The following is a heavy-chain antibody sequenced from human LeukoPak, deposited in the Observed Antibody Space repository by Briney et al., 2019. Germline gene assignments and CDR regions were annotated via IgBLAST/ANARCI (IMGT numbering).Heavy chain of an antibody. Sequence: SSETLSLTCTVSGDSITGYYWGWIRQPPGKGPEWIGNIYYTGNTYYNASLKSRVTISVDTSKNQFSLKVISMTAADTAVYYCTKSDGYVVIRICGRGTMVTVSS. D-gene: IGHD3-22*01. CDR2: IYYTGNT. CDR3: TKSDGYVVIRI. V-gene: IGHV4-39*07. CDR1: GDSITGYY. J-gene: IGHJ3*02.